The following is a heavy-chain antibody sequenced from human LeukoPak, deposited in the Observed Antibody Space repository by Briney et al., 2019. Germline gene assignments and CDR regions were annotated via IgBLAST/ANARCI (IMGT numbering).Heavy chain of an antibody. CDR1: GGSISSSTYY. V-gene: IGHV4-39*01. Sequence: SETLSLTCTVSGGSISSSTYYWGWIRPPPGKGLEWIGSLYYSGSTYYNPSLKSRVTISEDTSKNQFSLKLSSVTAADTAVYYCARQHSSGWLLDYWGHRNLVTVSS. J-gene: IGHJ4*03. D-gene: IGHD6-19*01. CDR2: LYYSGST. CDR3: ARQHSSGWLLDY.